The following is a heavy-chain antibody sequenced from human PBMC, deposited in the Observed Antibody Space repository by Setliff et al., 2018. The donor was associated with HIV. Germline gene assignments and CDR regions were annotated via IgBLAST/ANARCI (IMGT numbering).Heavy chain of an antibody. J-gene: IGHJ4*02. D-gene: IGHD6-19*01. CDR1: GGTFSSYA. CDR3: ARQSVSVTFDS. Sequence: GASVKVSCKASGGTFSSYAISWVRQAPGQGLEWMGGIIPIFGKTYFSQKFQGRVTLTRDTSASTAYMELSSLRSEDTAIYYCARQSVSVTFDSWGQGTLVTSPQ. V-gene: IGHV1-69*05. CDR2: IIPIFGKT.